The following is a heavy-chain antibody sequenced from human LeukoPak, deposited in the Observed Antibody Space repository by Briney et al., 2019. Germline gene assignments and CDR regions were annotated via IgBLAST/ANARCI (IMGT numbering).Heavy chain of an antibody. CDR2: IYPGDSDT. J-gene: IGHJ4*02. D-gene: IGHD5-18*01. Sequence: GESLKISCNDSGYSFTSYWIGWVRQVPGKGLEWMGIIYPGDSDTRYSPSFQGQVTISADKSINTAYLQWSSLKASDTAIYYCARRGEAMDPFDYWGQGTLVTVSS. CDR1: GYSFTSYW. CDR3: ARRGEAMDPFDY. V-gene: IGHV5-51*01.